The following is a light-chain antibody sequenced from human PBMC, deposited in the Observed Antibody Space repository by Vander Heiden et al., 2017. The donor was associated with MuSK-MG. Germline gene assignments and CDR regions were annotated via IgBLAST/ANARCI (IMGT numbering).Light chain of an antibody. CDR2: GAS. V-gene: IGKV3-15*01. CDR3: QQYSNWPRN. CDR1: QSVSSN. J-gene: IGKJ2*02. Sequence: ELVMTPSPATLSVSPGERATLSCRASQSVSSNLAWYQQKPGQAPRLLIYGASTRATGIPARFSGSGSGTEFTLTISSLQSEDFAVYYCQQYSNWPRNFGQGTKLEIK.